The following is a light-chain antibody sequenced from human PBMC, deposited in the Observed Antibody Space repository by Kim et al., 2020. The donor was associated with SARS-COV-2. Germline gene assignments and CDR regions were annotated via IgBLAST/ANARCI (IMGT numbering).Light chain of an antibody. J-gene: IGKJ5*01. Sequence: ACVGDGVTITSRASQDIRNDLGWYQQNPGRAPKSLIYGASSLQSGVPSRFSGSGSGTEFTLTISSLQPEDFATYFCLQHNTYPITFGQGTRLEIK. CDR3: LQHNTYPIT. CDR2: GAS. V-gene: IGKV1-17*01. CDR1: QDIRND.